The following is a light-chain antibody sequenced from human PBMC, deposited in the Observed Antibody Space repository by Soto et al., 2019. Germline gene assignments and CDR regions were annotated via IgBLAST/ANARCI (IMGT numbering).Light chain of an antibody. CDR2: DAS. V-gene: IGKV3-11*01. CDR3: QQRSDWIT. J-gene: IGKJ5*01. Sequence: ETMMTQSPDTLSVSLGERATLSCRASQSVSSYLAWYQQKPGQAPRLLIYDASNRATGIPARFSGSGSGTDFTLTISSLEPEDFAIYYCQQRSDWITFGQGTRLEIK. CDR1: QSVSSY.